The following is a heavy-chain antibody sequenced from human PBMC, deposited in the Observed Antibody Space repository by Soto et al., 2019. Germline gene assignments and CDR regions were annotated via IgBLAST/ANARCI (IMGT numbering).Heavy chain of an antibody. D-gene: IGHD3-10*01. CDR1: GFTFSSYD. J-gene: IGHJ4*02. CDR2: ISYDGSNK. Sequence: QVQLVESGGGVVQPGRSLRLSCAASGFTFSSYDMHWVRQAPGKGLGWVALISYDGSNKYYADSVKGRFTISRDNSKNTLYLQMNSLRAEDTAVYYCAKGMRLLWFGESYLDYWGQGTLVTVSS. CDR3: AKGMRLLWFGESYLDY. V-gene: IGHV3-30*18.